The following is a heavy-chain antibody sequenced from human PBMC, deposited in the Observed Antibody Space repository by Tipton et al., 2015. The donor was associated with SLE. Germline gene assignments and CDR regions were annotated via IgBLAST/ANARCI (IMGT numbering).Heavy chain of an antibody. J-gene: IGHJ4*02. Sequence: TLSLTCTVSGGSISSYYWSWIRQPPGKGLEWIGEINHSGSTNYNPSLKSRVTISVDTSKNQFSLKLSSVTAADTAVYYCARGAAATDYWGQGTLVTVSS. CDR3: ARGAAATDY. D-gene: IGHD6-13*01. V-gene: IGHV4-34*01. CDR1: GGSISSYY. CDR2: INHSGST.